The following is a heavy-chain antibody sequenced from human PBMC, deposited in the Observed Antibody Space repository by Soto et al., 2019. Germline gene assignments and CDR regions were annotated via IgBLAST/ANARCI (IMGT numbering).Heavy chain of an antibody. V-gene: IGHV4-31*03. D-gene: IGHD1-26*01. CDR1: GGSISSGGYY. CDR2: IYYTGST. CDR3: ARDRSGSYLRTNYYYYGMDV. Sequence: PSETLSLTCTVSGGSISSGGYYWSWIRRHPGKGLEWIGYIYYTGSTYYNPSVKSRVTISVDTSKNQFSLKLSSVTAADTAVYYCARDRSGSYLRTNYYYYGMDVWGQGTTVTVS. J-gene: IGHJ6*02.